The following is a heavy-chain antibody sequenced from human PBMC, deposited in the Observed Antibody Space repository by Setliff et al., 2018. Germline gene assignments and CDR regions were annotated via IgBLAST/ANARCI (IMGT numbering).Heavy chain of an antibody. V-gene: IGHV3-7*01. CDR1: GFTFSSYR. CDR2: IKQDGSEK. J-gene: IGHJ5*02. Sequence: HPGGSLRLSCAASGFTFSSYRMSWVRQAPGKGLEWVANIKQDGSEKYYVDSVKGRFTISRDNAKNSLYLQMNSLRAEDTAVYYCAREGDTVNWFNPWGQGTLVTVSS. CDR3: AREGDTVNWFNP. D-gene: IGHD4-4*01.